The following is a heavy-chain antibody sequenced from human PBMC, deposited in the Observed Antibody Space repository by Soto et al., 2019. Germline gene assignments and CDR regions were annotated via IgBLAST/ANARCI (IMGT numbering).Heavy chain of an antibody. J-gene: IGHJ6*02. CDR3: VRTLLRPYYYYYGMDV. D-gene: IGHD2-2*01. CDR2: IDPRDSYT. Sequence: GESLKISCKGSGYSFTSYWISWVRQMPEKGLEWMGRIDPRDSYTNYSPSFQGHVTISADKSISTAYLQWSSLKASDTAMYYCVRTLLRPYYYYYGMDVWGQGTTVTVSS. V-gene: IGHV5-10-1*01. CDR1: GYSFTSYW.